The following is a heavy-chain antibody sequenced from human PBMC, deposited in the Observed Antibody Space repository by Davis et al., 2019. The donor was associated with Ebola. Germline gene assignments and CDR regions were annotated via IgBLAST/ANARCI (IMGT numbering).Heavy chain of an antibody. D-gene: IGHD6-6*01. Sequence: PGGSLRLSCAASGFTFSSYGMHWVRQAPGKGLEWVAVIWYDGSNKYYADSVKGRFTISRDNSKNTLYLQMNSLRAEDTAVYYCAGIAARAYYYGMDVWGQGTTVTVSS. CDR1: GFTFSSYG. CDR2: IWYDGSNK. V-gene: IGHV3-33*01. J-gene: IGHJ6*02. CDR3: AGIAARAYYYGMDV.